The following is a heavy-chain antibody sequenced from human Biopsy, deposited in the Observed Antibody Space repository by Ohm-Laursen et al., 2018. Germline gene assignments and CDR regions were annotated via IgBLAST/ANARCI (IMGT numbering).Heavy chain of an antibody. CDR2: IYTSGSP. CDR3: ARGMRSSGWPYFDS. CDR1: GDSINNYY. J-gene: IGHJ4*02. Sequence: SETLSLTCTVSGDSINNYYWSWIRQPAGKGLERIGRIYTSGSPNYNLSLESRVTMSVDTSKNQFSLNLRSVTAADTAIYYCARGMRSSGWPYFDSWGQGTLVTVSS. V-gene: IGHV4-4*07. D-gene: IGHD6-19*01.